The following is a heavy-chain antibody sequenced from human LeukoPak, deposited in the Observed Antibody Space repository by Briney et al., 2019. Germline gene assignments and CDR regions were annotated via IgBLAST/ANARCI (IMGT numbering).Heavy chain of an antibody. CDR2: IKQDGSER. CDR1: GFTFSSDW. V-gene: IGHV3-7*04. J-gene: IGHJ4*02. D-gene: IGHD2/OR15-2a*01. CDR3: VRALLSSDAY. Sequence: GGSLRLSCAAFGFTFSSDWMDWVRQAPGKGLEWVANIKQDGSERYYVDSVKGRFTISRDNANKSLYLQMNSLRSEDTAVYYCVRALLSSDAYWGQGTLVSVSS.